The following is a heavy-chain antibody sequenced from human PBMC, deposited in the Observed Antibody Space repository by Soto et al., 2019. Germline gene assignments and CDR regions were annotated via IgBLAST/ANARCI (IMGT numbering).Heavy chain of an antibody. Sequence: EVQLMEAGGGLVQPGGSLRLSCIVSGFTLSSYSMHWVREAPGKGLEWVSYISLSGTNIHYADSVKGRFTISRDNAKNSLFLQMNSLRVEDTAVYYCASPGNSLYLCYFDYWGQGTLGTVSS. J-gene: IGHJ4*02. CDR3: ASPGNSLYLCYFDY. V-gene: IGHV3-48*01. D-gene: IGHD6-13*01. CDR2: ISLSGTNI. CDR1: GFTLSSYS.